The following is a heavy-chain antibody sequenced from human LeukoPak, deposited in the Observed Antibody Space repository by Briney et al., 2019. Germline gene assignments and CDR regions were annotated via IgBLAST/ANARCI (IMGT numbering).Heavy chain of an antibody. CDR1: GYTSTSYT. D-gene: IGHD2-15*01. CDR2: MNPNSGNT. V-gene: IGHV1-8*02. Sequence: GAPAKVSCKASGYTSTSYTIYWAPQSTGPRLQSIRCMNPNSGNTGYAQKFQGRVTMTRNTSISTAYMELSSLRSEDTAVYYCARSGVEDPAYYYYYMDVWGKGTTVTVSS. CDR3: ARSGVEDPAYYYYYMDV. J-gene: IGHJ6*03.